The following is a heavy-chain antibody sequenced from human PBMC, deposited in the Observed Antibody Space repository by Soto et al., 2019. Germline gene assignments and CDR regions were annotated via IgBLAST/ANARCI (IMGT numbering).Heavy chain of an antibody. Sequence: ASVKVSCKASGYTFTNYAISWVRQAPGQGLEWMGWISAYNGNTNYAQKLQGRVTMTTDTSTSTAYMELRSLKSDDTAVYYCARREQQLVGYPWGQGTLVTVSS. D-gene: IGHD6-13*01. CDR3: ARREQQLVGYP. J-gene: IGHJ5*02. V-gene: IGHV1-18*01. CDR1: GYTFTNYA. CDR2: ISAYNGNT.